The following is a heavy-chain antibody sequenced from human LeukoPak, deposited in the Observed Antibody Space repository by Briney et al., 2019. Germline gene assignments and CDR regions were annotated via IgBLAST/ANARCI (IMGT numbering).Heavy chain of an antibody. Sequence: SETLSLTCTVSGGSISSSSAYWGWIRQPPGKGLEWIGSIYYSKNTYYNPPLKSRATISADTSKNQFSLTLGSVSATDTAVYYCVSPRGFSYGYFDYWGQGTLVTVSS. V-gene: IGHV4-39*01. CDR1: GGSISSSSAY. CDR3: VSPRGFSYGYFDY. J-gene: IGHJ4*02. D-gene: IGHD5-18*01. CDR2: IYYSKNT.